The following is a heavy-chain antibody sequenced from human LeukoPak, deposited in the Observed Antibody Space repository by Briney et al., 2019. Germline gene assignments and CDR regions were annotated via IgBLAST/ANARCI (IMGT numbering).Heavy chain of an antibody. CDR1: GFTFSSYG. Sequence: PGRSLRRSCAASGFTFSSYGMHWVRQAPGKGLEWVAVIWYDGSNKYYADSVKGRFTISRDNSKNTLYLQMNSLRAEDTAVYYCAKQPFRTYYYGSGSYSPPDYWGQGTLVTVSS. CDR2: IWYDGSNK. J-gene: IGHJ4*02. CDR3: AKQPFRTYYYGSGSYSPPDY. V-gene: IGHV3-33*06. D-gene: IGHD3-10*01.